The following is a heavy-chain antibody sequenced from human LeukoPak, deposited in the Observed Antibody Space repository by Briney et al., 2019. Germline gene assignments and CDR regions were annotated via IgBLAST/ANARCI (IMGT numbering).Heavy chain of an antibody. D-gene: IGHD3-22*01. CDR3: AKAGLAPYITMIVVVPFDY. Sequence: GGSLRLSCAASGFTFSSYAMSWVRQAPGKGLEWVSAISGSGGSTYYADSVKGRFTISRDNSKSTLYLQMNSLRAEDTAVYYCAKAGLAPYITMIVVVPFDYWGQGTLVTVSS. V-gene: IGHV3-23*01. CDR2: ISGSGGST. J-gene: IGHJ4*02. CDR1: GFTFSSYA.